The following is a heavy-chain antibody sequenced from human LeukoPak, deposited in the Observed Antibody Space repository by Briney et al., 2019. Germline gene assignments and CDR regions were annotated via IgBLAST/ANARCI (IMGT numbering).Heavy chain of an antibody. V-gene: IGHV1-18*01. D-gene: IGHD3-22*01. J-gene: IGHJ4*02. CDR2: ISAYNGNT. CDR3: ARDPAYYYDSSGYYYVDY. Sequence: ASVKVSCKASGYTFTSYGISWVRQAPGQGLEWMGWISAYNGNTNYAQKLQGRVTMTTDTSTSTAYMELRSLRSDDTAVCYCARDPAYYYDSSGYYYVDYWGQGTLVTVSS. CDR1: GYTFTSYG.